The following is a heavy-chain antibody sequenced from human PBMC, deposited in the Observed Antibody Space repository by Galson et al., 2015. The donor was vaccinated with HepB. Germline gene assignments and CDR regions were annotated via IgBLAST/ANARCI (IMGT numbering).Heavy chain of an antibody. J-gene: IGHJ4*02. Sequence: SLRLSCAASGFTFSTYSLSWVRQAPGKGLEWVSSISSSSSYLYYADSVKGRFTISRDDAKKSLYLQMNSLGAEDTAVYYCALSMSGYYFDYWGQGILVTVSS. D-gene: IGHD3-10*02. CDR2: ISSSSSYL. V-gene: IGHV3-21*01. CDR1: GFTFSTYS. CDR3: ALSMSGYYFDY.